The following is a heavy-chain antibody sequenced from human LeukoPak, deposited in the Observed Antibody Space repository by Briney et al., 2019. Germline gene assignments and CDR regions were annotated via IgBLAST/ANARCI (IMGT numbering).Heavy chain of an antibody. CDR1: GFTFSTYT. D-gene: IGHD1-26*01. J-gene: IGHJ5*01. CDR3: ARDRWEPDNWFDS. V-gene: IGHV3-21*01. CDR2: ITSSNSYI. Sequence: GGSLRLSCAASGFTFSTYTMAWVRQAPGKGLVWVSSITSSNSYIHYADPVKGRFTISRDDAKNSLYLQMHSLRAEDSAVYYCARDRWEPDNWFDSWGQGTLVTVPS.